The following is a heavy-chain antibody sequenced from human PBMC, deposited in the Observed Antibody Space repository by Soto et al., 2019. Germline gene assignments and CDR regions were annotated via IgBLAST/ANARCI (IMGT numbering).Heavy chain of an antibody. Sequence: PGGSLRLSCAASGFTFSTYSMTWVRQAPGKGLEWVSSISSSSSYIYYADSVKGRFTISRDNAKNSLYLQMNSLRVEDTALYYCARDQAVAGSDFDYWGQGTLVTVSS. CDR1: GFTFSTYS. J-gene: IGHJ4*02. CDR2: ISSSSSYI. V-gene: IGHV3-21*01. D-gene: IGHD6-19*01. CDR3: ARDQAVAGSDFDY.